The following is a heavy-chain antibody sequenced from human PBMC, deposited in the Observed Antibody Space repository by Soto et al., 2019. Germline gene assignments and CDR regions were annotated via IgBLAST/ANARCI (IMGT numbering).Heavy chain of an antibody. CDR2: ISSSGSTI. J-gene: IGHJ4*02. Sequence: QVQLVESGGGLVKPGGSLRLSCAASGFTFSDYYMSWIRQAPGKGLEWGSYISSSGSTIYYADSVKGRFTISRDNAKNSLYLQVNSLRAEDTAVYYCARDLTAGDPEPMYYCDYWGQGTLVTVSS. CDR1: GFTFSDYY. D-gene: IGHD4-17*01. CDR3: ARDLTAGDPEPMYYCDY. V-gene: IGHV3-11*01.